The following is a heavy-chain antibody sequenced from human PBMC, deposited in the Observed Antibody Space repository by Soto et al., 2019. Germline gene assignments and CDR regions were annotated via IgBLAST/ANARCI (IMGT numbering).Heavy chain of an antibody. CDR1: GCIFTSYW. CDR2: IDPTDSYT. V-gene: IGHV5-10-1*01. CDR3: ARLPVLSLVAVWGFDY. D-gene: IGHD3-16*01. J-gene: IGHJ4*02. Sequence: GVSLKISWQVSGCIFTSYWISWVRQMPGKGLGWMGRIDPTDSYTDYSPSFQGHVTISVDKSINTAYLQWSSLKASDSAMYYCARLPVLSLVAVWGFDYWGLGTLVTVFS.